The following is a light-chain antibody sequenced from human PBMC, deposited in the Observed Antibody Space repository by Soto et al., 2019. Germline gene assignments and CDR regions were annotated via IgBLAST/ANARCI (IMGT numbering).Light chain of an antibody. CDR2: EVN. CDR1: SRDVGGYNY. Sequence: QSVPTQPPSAYGSAGQSVAISCTGTSRDVGGYNYVSWYQQHPGKAPKLMIYEVNKRPSGVPDRFSGSKSGNTASLTVSGLQAEDEADYYCSSYAGSSNVFGTGTKVTVL. J-gene: IGLJ1*01. V-gene: IGLV2-8*01. CDR3: SSYAGSSNV.